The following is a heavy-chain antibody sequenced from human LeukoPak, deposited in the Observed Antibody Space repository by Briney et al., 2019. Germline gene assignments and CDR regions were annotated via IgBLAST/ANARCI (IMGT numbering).Heavy chain of an antibody. V-gene: IGHV3-21*01. Sequence: SGGSLRLSCAASGFTFSSHTMNWVRQAPGKGLEWVSSISSSSSYIYYADSVKGRFTISRDNAENSLYLRMNSLRAEDTAVYYCARNYDFWSGYFNSVDSWGQGTLVTVSS. CDR2: ISSSSSYI. CDR3: ARNYDFWSGYFNSVDS. CDR1: GFTFSSHT. D-gene: IGHD3-3*01. J-gene: IGHJ5*01.